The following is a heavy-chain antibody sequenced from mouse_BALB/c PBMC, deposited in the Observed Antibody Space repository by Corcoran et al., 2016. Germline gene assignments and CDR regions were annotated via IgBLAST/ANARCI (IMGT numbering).Heavy chain of an antibody. V-gene: IGHV9-3-1*01. CDR3: AREPYAMDY. Sequence: QIQLVQSGPELKKPGETVKISCKASGYTFTNNGMNWAKQAPGKGLKWMGWINTYTGESTYADDFKGRFAFSLETSASTAYLQIKNLKNEDTATYFCAREPYAMDYWGQGTSVTVSP. CDR2: INTYTGES. CDR1: GYTFTNNG. J-gene: IGHJ4*01.